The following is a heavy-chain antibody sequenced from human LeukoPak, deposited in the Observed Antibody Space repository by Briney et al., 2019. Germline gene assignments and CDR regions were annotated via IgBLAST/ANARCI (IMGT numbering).Heavy chain of an antibody. J-gene: IGHJ4*02. V-gene: IGHV3-23*01. CDR3: AKGPKQQLVGSRGKYFDY. CDR2: ISGSVVST. CDR1: GFTFSSFA. D-gene: IGHD6-13*01. Sequence: GGSLRLSCAASGFTFSSFAMSWVRQAPGRGLEWVSFISGSVVSTHYADSVKGRLTISRDNSKNTLYLQMHSMRADDTAVYYCAKGPKQQLVGSRGKYFDYWGQGTLVTVSS.